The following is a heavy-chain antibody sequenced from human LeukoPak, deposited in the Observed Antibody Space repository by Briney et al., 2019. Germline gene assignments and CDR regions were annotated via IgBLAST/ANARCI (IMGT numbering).Heavy chain of an antibody. CDR2: IASKTDGGTT. D-gene: IGHD2-21*01. CDR3: VTDLVIKGYFDY. Sequence: PGGSLRLSCAASGLTVTNAWMNWVRQAPGKGLEWVGRIASKTDGGTTDYAAPVKGRFTISRDDSKNTLYLQMNSLKTEDTAVYYCVTDLVIKGYFDYWGQGALVTVSS. J-gene: IGHJ4*02. V-gene: IGHV3-15*04. CDR1: GLTVTNAW.